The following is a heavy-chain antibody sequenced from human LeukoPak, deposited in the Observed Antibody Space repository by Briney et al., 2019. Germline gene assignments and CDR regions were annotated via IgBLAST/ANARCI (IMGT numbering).Heavy chain of an antibody. J-gene: IGHJ5*02. D-gene: IGHD1-26*01. CDR3: ARDSASGSQTWFDP. V-gene: IGHV4-59*01. CDR1: GGSISSYY. CDR2: IYYSGST. Sequence: PSESLSLTCTVSGGSISSYYWSWIRQPPGKGLEWIGYIYYSGSTNYNPSLKSRVTISVDTSKNQFSLKLSSMTAADTAVYYCARDSASGSQTWFDPWGQGTLVTVSS.